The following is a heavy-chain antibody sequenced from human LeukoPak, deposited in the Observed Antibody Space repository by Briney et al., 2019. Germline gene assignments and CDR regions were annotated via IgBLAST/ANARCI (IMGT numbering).Heavy chain of an antibody. Sequence: SETLSLTCTVSGGSISSHYWSWIRRPPGKGLEWIGYIYYSGSTNYNPSLKSRVTISVDTSKNQFSLKLSSVTAADTAVYYCARELRRDGYNAQLDYWGQGTLVTVSS. J-gene: IGHJ4*02. V-gene: IGHV4-59*11. CDR2: IYYSGST. CDR1: GGSISSHY. CDR3: ARELRRDGYNAQLDY. D-gene: IGHD5-24*01.